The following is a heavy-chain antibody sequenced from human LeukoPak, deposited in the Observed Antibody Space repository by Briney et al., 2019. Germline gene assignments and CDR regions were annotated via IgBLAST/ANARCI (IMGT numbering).Heavy chain of an antibody. V-gene: IGHV4-59*01. CDR2: IYYSGNT. J-gene: IGHJ6*02. CDR3: ARNGAAAGNYYYGMDV. Sequence: PSETLSLTCTVSGGSINSYYWSWIRQPPGKGLEWVGYIYYSGNTNYNPSLKSRVTISVDTSKKQFSLKLSLVTAADTAVYYCARNGAAAGNYYYGMDVWGQGTTLTVSS. D-gene: IGHD6-13*01. CDR1: GGSINSYY.